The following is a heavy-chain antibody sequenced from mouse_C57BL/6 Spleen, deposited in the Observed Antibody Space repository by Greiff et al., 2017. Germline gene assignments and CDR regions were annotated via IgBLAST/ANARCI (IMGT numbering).Heavy chain of an antibody. CDR3: ARETVVAPFDV. J-gene: IGHJ1*03. D-gene: IGHD1-1*01. Sequence: DVKLQESGPGLVKPSQSLSLTCSVTGYSITSGYYWNWIRQFPGNKLEWMGYISYDGSNNYNPSLKNRSSITRDTSKNQFFLKLNSVTTEDTATNYCARETVVAPFDVWGTGTTVTVSS. CDR1: GYSITSGYY. V-gene: IGHV3-6*01. CDR2: ISYDGSN.